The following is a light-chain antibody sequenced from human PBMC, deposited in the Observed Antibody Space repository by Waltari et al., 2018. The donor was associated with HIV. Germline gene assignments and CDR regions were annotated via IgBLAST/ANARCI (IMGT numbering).Light chain of an antibody. Sequence: IVMTQSPASLAVTLGDRVTINCKSSRNVFGMTYQVGYLSWYLQKPGQPPKLLISWGSTREVGVPERFSAGGYGTEFNLTISSLQEEDVGVYYCQQYYTAPYTFGQGTRVEVK. CDR2: WGS. V-gene: IGKV4-1*01. CDR1: RNVFGMTYQVGY. CDR3: QQYYTAPYT. J-gene: IGKJ2*01.